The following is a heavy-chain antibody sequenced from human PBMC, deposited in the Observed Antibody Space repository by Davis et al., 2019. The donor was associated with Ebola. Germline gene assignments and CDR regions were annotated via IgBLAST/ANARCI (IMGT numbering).Heavy chain of an antibody. J-gene: IGHJ4*02. D-gene: IGHD2-21*02. CDR1: GYTFNDYY. Sequence: ASVKVSCKASGYTFNDYYMHWVRQAPGQGFEWMGWIDPNTGDTNCAQKFQGRVTMTRDTSINTAYVELSRLTSDDTAVYYCARGVAVVTVGDYWGQGTLVTVSS. V-gene: IGHV1-2*02. CDR3: ARGVAVVTVGDY. CDR2: IDPNTGDT.